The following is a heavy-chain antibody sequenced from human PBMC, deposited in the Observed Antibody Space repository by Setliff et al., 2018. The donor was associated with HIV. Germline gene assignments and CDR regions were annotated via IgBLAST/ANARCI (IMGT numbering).Heavy chain of an antibody. V-gene: IGHV3-48*04. CDR2: ISGSGSSI. D-gene: IGHD1-26*01. J-gene: IGHJ4*02. CDR1: GFTFSSYR. CDR3: AGGSGSSKDY. Sequence: PGGSLRLSCAASGFTFSSYRMNWVRQTPGKGLEWVSFISGSGSSIYYADSVKGRFTISRDNAKNSLYLQMNSLRAEDTAVYYCAGGSGSSKDYWGQGTLVTVS.